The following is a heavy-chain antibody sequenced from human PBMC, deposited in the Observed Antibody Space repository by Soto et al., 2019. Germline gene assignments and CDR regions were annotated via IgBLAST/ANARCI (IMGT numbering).Heavy chain of an antibody. CDR1: GFTFSYYW. V-gene: IGHV3-74*01. D-gene: IGHD1-26*01. CDR2: IHSDGSST. CDR3: ARGDRGAFDL. J-gene: IGHJ3*01. Sequence: EVQLVESGGGLVRPGGSLRLPCAASGFTFSYYWMHWVRQAPGKGLVWVSRIHSDGSSTTYADFVKGRFIISRDNARNTVDLQMNSVRVEETAVYYCARGDRGAFDLWGQGTVVTVSS.